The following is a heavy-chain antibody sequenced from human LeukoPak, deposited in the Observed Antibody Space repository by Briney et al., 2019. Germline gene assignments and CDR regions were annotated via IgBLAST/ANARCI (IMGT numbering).Heavy chain of an antibody. CDR1: GFTFSNYG. V-gene: IGHV3-30*03. CDR3: ARNQQLGGHSYYYYGMDV. Sequence: GGSLRLSCAASGFTFSNYGTHWVRQAPGKGLEWVALISYRGTNNDYADSVKGRFTISRDNSKNTLYLQMNSLRADDTAIYYCARNQQLGGHSYYYYGMDVWGQGTTVTVSS. D-gene: IGHD3-16*01. J-gene: IGHJ6*02. CDR2: ISYRGTNN.